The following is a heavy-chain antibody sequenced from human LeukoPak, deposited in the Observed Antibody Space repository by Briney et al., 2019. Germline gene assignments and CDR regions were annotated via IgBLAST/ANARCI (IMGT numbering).Heavy chain of an antibody. V-gene: IGHV3-30-3*01. CDR3: ADTAMVTDY. CDR2: ISYDGSNK. J-gene: IGHJ4*02. CDR1: GFTFSSYA. D-gene: IGHD5-18*01. Sequence: PGGSLRLSCVASGFTFSSYAMHWVRQAPGKGLEWVAVISYDGSNKYYADSVKGRFTISRDNSKNTLYLQMNSLRAEDTAVYYCADTAMVTDYWGQGTLVTVSS.